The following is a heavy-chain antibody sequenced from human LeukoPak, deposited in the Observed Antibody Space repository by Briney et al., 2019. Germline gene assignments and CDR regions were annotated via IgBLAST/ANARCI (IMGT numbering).Heavy chain of an antibody. CDR2: ISSSSSTI. CDR3: ARVGSIPNPDI. CDR1: GFTFSGYG. Sequence: PGGSLRLSCAASGFTFSGYGMNWVRQAPGKGLEWVSYISSSSSTIYYADSVKGRFTISRDNAKNSLYLQMNSLRAEDTAVYYCARVGSIPNPDIWGQGTMVTVSS. J-gene: IGHJ3*02. V-gene: IGHV3-48*01.